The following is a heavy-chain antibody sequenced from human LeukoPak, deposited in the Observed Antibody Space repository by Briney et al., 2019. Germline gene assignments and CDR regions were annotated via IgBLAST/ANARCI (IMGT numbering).Heavy chain of an antibody. J-gene: IGHJ5*02. V-gene: IGHV4-34*01. Sequence: SETLSLTCAVYGGSFSGYYWSWIRQPPGEGLEWIGEINHSGSTNYNPSLKSRVTISVDTSKNQFSLKLSSVTAADTAVYYCARRIDILTGFGGEVWFDPWGQGTLVTVSS. CDR3: ARRIDILTGFGGEVWFDP. CDR2: INHSGST. CDR1: GGSFSGYY. D-gene: IGHD3-9*01.